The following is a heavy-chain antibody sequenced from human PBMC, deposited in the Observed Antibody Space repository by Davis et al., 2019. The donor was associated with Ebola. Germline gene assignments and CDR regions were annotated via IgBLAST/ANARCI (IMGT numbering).Heavy chain of an antibody. CDR2: ISYGGSNR. CDR1: GFTFSNYD. D-gene: IGHD4-11*01. CDR3: ASALKGDFSILFCDY. J-gene: IGHJ4*02. Sequence: PGGSLRLSCAASGFTFSNYDFHWVRQAPGKGLEWVAVISYGGSNRYYADSVKGRFTISRDNSKNTLYLQMNSLRAEDTAVYYCASALKGDFSILFCDYWGQGTLVTVSS. V-gene: IGHV3-30*03.